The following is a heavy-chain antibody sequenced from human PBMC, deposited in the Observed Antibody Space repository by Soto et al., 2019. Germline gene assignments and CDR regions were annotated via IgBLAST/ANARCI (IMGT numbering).Heavy chain of an antibody. J-gene: IGHJ6*03. D-gene: IGHD4-17*01. CDR3: ARLASGIDYFHNMDV. V-gene: IGHV4-59*02. Sequence: SETLSLTCTVSGGSVRSYYWTWIGQPPGRGLEWIGHIFYSGSSPTYNPSLQSRVTMSVDTSKNQFSLQLTSVTAADSAVYYCARLASGIDYFHNMDVWGKGTTVTVSS. CDR1: GGSVRSYY. CDR2: IFYSGSSP.